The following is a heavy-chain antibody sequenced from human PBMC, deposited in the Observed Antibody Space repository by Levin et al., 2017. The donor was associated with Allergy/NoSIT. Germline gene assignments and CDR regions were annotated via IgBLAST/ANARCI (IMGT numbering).Heavy chain of an antibody. CDR3: ARKHYYDSSGLPSAFDS. CDR1: GFTFSSYS. CDR2: ISSSSSYI. Sequence: GESLKISCAASGFTFSSYSMNWVRQAPGKGLEWVSSISSSSSYIYYADSVKGRFTISRDNAKNSLYLQMNSLRAEDTAVYYCARKHYYDSSGLPSAFDSWGQGTMVTVSS. V-gene: IGHV3-21*01. J-gene: IGHJ3*02. D-gene: IGHD3-22*01.